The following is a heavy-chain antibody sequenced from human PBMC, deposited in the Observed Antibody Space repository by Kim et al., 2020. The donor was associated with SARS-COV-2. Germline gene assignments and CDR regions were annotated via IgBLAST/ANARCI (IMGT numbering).Heavy chain of an antibody. J-gene: IGHJ6*02. V-gene: IGHV6-1*01. D-gene: IGHD1-26*01. CDR3: ARRISGSYYYGMDV. Sequence: AVSVKSRITIHPDTSKNQFSLQLNSVTPEDTAVYYCARRISGSYYYGMDVWGQGTTVTVSS.